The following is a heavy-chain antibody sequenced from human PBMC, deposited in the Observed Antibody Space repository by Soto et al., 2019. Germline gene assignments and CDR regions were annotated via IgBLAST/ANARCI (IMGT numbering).Heavy chain of an antibody. V-gene: IGHV1-24*01. CDR2: FDPEDGET. CDR3: ATMFRRFGYSYGHYGMDV. D-gene: IGHD5-18*01. CDR1: GYTLTELS. J-gene: IGHJ6*02. Sequence: GASVKVSCKVSGYTLTELSMHWVRQAPGKGLEWMGGFDPEDGETIYAQKFQGRVTMTEDTSTDTAYMELSSLRSEDTAVYYCATMFRRFGYSYGHYGMDVWGQGTTVTVSS.